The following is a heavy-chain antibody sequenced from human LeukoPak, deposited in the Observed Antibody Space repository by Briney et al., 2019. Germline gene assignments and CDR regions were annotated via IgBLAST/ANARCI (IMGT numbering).Heavy chain of an antibody. V-gene: IGHV4-34*01. CDR2: INHSGST. CDR3: ARGRRYFDWLPYDY. J-gene: IGHJ4*02. D-gene: IGHD3-9*01. CDR1: GGSFSGYY. Sequence: PSETLSLTCAVYGGSFSGYYWSWIRQPPGKGLEWMGEINHSGSTNYNPSLKSRVTISVDTSKNQFSLKLSSVTAADTAVYYCARGRRYFDWLPYDYWGQGTLVTVSS.